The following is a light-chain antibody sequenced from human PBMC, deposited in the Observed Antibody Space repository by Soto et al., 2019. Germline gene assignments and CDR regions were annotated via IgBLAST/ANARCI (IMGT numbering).Light chain of an antibody. V-gene: IGLV1-40*01. Sequence: QSVLTQPPSVSGAPGQRVTISCTGSSSNIGAHYDVHWYQQRPGTAPKLLIYGNTNRPSGVPDRFSGSKSGTSASLAITGLQAEDEADYYCQSYDSSLSGGIFGGGTKLTVL. J-gene: IGLJ2*01. CDR3: QSYDSSLSGGI. CDR1: SSNIGAHYD. CDR2: GNT.